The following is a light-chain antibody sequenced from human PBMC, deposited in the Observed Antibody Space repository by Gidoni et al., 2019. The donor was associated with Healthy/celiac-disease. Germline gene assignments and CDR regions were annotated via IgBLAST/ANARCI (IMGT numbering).Light chain of an antibody. J-gene: IGKJ2*03. V-gene: IGKV3-11*01. Sequence: EIVLTQSPATLSLSPGERATLSCRASQSVSSYLAWYQQKPGQAPRLLIYDASNRATGIPARFSGSGSGTDVTLTISSLEPEDFAVYYCQQRRNWPRSFDQGTKLEIK. CDR2: DAS. CDR3: QQRRNWPRS. CDR1: QSVSSY.